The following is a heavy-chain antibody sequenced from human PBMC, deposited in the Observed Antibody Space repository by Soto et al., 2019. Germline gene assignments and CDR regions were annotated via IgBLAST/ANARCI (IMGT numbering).Heavy chain of an antibody. CDR1: GYILTSYG. V-gene: IGHV1-18*01. CDR2: ISVYNGDT. Sequence: GASVKVSCKASGYILTSYGISWVRQAPGQGLEWMGWISVYNGDTNHAQKFQGRVIMTTDTSTSTAFMELRTLRSDDTAVYYCATTTGYSYHYYGMDVWGQGTTVTVYS. J-gene: IGHJ6*02. CDR3: ATTTGYSYHYYGMDV. D-gene: IGHD3-9*01.